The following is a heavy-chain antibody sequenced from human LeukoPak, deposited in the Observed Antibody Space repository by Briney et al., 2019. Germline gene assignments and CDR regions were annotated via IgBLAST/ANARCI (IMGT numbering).Heavy chain of an antibody. Sequence: GRSLRLSRAASGFTFNSYAMHWVRQAPGKGLERVAAISYDGRNKFYADSVKGRFTISRDNSKNTLYLHMNSLRTEDTAVYYCARETDSSGLYYFDYWGQGTLVTVSS. CDR3: ARETDSSGLYYFDY. J-gene: IGHJ4*02. CDR2: ISYDGRNK. V-gene: IGHV3-30*04. D-gene: IGHD3-22*01. CDR1: GFTFNSYA.